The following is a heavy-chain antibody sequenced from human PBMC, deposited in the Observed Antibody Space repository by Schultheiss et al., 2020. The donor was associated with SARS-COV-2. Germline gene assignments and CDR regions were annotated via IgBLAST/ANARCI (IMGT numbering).Heavy chain of an antibody. D-gene: IGHD6-13*01. J-gene: IGHJ6*02. CDR1: GFTFSSYE. V-gene: IGHV3-21*01. CDR2: ISSSSSYI. CDR3: ARERDSSSWAAIMDV. Sequence: GGSLRLSCAASGFTFSSYEMNWVRQAPGKGLEWVSSISSSSSYIYYADSVKGRFTISRDNAKNSLYLQMNSLRAEDTAVYYCARERDSSSWAAIMDVWGQGTTVTVSS.